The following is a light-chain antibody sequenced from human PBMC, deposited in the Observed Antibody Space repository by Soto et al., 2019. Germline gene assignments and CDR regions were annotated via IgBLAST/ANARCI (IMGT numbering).Light chain of an antibody. CDR3: AAWDDILSGLV. CDR2: RSD. J-gene: IGLJ2*01. Sequence: QSVLTQPPSASETPGQRVTISCSGSTANIGNNYVYWYQQLPGTATKLLIHRSDQRASGVPDRFSVPKSVTSASLAISGLRSEDAAHYYWAAWDDILSGLVFGGGTKVPAL. CDR1: TANIGNNY. V-gene: IGLV1-47*01.